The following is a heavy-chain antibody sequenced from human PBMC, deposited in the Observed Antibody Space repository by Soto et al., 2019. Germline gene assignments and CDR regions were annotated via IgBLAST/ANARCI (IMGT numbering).Heavy chain of an antibody. V-gene: IGHV1-46*01. D-gene: IGHD6-13*01. CDR3: ARDPRWHY. J-gene: IGHJ4*02. CDR2: IHPSGGST. Sequence: ASVKLSCKAPGYTFTSYYMDWVRQAPGQGLEWMGIIHPSGGSTSYAQKFQGSVTMTRDTSTSTVYMELSSLRSEDTAVYYCARDPRWHYWGQGAHVTGSS. CDR1: GYTFTSYY.